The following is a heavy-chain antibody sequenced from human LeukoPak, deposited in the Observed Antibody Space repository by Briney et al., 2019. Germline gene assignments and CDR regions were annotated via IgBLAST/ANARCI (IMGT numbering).Heavy chain of an antibody. CDR3: AGSISGYYLDY. J-gene: IGHJ4*02. V-gene: IGHV3-66*01. CDR1: GFTVSSNY. D-gene: IGHD3-22*01. CDR2: IYSGGST. Sequence: GGSLRLSCAASGFTVSSNYMSWVRQAPGKGLEWVSVIYSGGSTYYADSVKGRFTISRDNSKNTLFLQMNSLRAEDTAVYYCAGSISGYYLDYWGQGTLVTVSS.